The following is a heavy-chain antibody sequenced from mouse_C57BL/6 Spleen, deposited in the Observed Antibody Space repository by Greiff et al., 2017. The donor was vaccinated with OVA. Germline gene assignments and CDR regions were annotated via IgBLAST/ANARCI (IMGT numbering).Heavy chain of an antibody. J-gene: IGHJ3*01. CDR3: TRHYGSSGWFAY. D-gene: IGHD1-1*01. V-gene: IGHV1-15*01. CDR1: GYTFTDYE. CDR2: IDPETGGT. Sequence: QVQLQQSGAELVRPGASVTLSCKASGYTFTDYEMHWVKQTPVHGLEWIGAIDPETGGTAYNQKFKGKAILTADKSSSTAYMELRSLTSEDSAVYYCTRHYGSSGWFAYWGQGTLVTVSA.